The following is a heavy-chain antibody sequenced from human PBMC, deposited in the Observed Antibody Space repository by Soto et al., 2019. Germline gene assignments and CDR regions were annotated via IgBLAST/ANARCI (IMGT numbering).Heavy chain of an antibody. Sequence: NPSETLSLTCTVSGGSISSYYWSWIRQPAGKGLEWIGRIYTSGSTNYNPSLKSRVTMSVDTSKNQFSLKLSSVTAADTAVYYCARDVGQNNWYYPSYYFDYWGQGTLVTVSS. V-gene: IGHV4-4*07. CDR3: ARDVGQNNWYYPSYYFDY. CDR1: GGSISSYY. J-gene: IGHJ4*02. D-gene: IGHD1-7*01. CDR2: IYTSGST.